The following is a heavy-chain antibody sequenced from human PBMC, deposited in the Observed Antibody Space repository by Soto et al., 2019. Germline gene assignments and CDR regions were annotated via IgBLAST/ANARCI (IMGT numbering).Heavy chain of an antibody. J-gene: IGHJ1*01. D-gene: IGHD3-10*01. Sequence: PGWCLGLSSAASRFTVSSYYMSWVRQAPGKGLEWVSIIYGGDSTNYADSVKGRFTISRDNSKNTVYLQMNSLRAEDTAVYYCAKDGSSRSFQHWGQGTLVTVSS. CDR2: IYGGDST. CDR3: AKDGSSRSFQH. V-gene: IGHV3-53*01. CDR1: RFTVSSYY.